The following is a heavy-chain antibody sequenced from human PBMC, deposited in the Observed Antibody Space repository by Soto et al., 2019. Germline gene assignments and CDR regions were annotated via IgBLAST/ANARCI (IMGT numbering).Heavy chain of an antibody. CDR1: GDSMTKYY. Sequence: QVQLQESGPGLVKPSETLSLTCNVSGDSMTKYYWSWIRRPAGKGLEWIGRIYTSGSTNYNPSLKSRVTMSIDTSNNHFSLSLKSVTAADTAMYYCARTVGAAYYFDFWGQGALVTVSS. CDR2: IYTSGST. CDR3: ARTVGAAYYFDF. J-gene: IGHJ4*02. D-gene: IGHD1-26*01. V-gene: IGHV4-4*07.